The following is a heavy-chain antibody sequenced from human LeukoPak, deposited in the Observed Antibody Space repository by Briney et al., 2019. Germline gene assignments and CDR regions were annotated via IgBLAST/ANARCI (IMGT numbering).Heavy chain of an antibody. D-gene: IGHD3-9*01. CDR2: IGGRDSGT. CDR3: AIWGDYDILTGYYDSDY. J-gene: IGHJ4*02. Sequence: GASLRLSCAAYGFIFGNYAMSWVRQALGKGLEWVSAIGGRDSGTYYADSVRGRFTVSRDDPKNTLYLQMNTLRAEDTAVYYCAIWGDYDILTGYYDSDYWGQGTLVTVSS. CDR1: GFIFGNYA. V-gene: IGHV3-23*01.